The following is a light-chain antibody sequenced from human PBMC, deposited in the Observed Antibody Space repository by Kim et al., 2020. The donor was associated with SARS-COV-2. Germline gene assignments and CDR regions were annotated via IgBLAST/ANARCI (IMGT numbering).Light chain of an antibody. CDR2: GAS. Sequence: SPGERATLSCRASQSVSSNLAWYQQKPGQAPSLLIYGASTRATGIPARFSGSGSGTEFTLTISSLQSEDSAVYYCQQYNNWPPLTFGGGTKVDIK. CDR1: QSVSSN. CDR3: QQYNNWPPLT. V-gene: IGKV3-15*01. J-gene: IGKJ4*01.